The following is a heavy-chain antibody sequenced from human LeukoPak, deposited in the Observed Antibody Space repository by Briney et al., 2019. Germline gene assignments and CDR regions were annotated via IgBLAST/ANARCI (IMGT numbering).Heavy chain of an antibody. J-gene: IGHJ4*02. CDR3: ARSYCSGGSCYMSAFDY. Sequence: PGGSLRLSCVASGFSFSSYAINWVRQAPGKGLEWVSVIYSGGSTYYADSVKGRFTISRDNSKSTLYLQMNSLRAEDTAVYYCARSYCSGGSCYMSAFDYWGQGTLVTVSS. CDR1: GFSFSSYA. D-gene: IGHD2-15*01. V-gene: IGHV3-53*01. CDR2: IYSGGST.